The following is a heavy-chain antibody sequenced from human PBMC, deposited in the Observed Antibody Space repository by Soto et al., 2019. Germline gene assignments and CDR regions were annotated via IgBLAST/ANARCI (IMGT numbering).Heavy chain of an antibody. J-gene: IGHJ4*02. Sequence: LILSCAASGLTFNNYAMSWVRQAPGKGLEWVSTITSSGGNTYYSDSAKGRFTISRDNSKNTLYLQMNSLRAEDTALYYCAKDLYGDYKFDCWGQGILVTVSS. CDR2: ITSSGGNT. CDR3: AKDLYGDYKFDC. CDR1: GLTFNNYA. D-gene: IGHD4-17*01. V-gene: IGHV3-23*01.